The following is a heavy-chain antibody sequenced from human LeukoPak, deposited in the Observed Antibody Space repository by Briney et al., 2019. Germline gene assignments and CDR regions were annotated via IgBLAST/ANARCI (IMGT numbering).Heavy chain of an antibody. CDR1: GFTFSSYG. V-gene: IGHV3-30*02. CDR3: ARDRGSYYDGGFDY. J-gene: IGHJ4*02. D-gene: IGHD3-10*01. CDR2: IRYDGSNK. Sequence: PGGSLRLSCAASGFTFSSYGMHWVRQASGKGLEWVAFIRYDGSNKYYADSVKGRFTISRDNSKNTLYLQMNSLRAEDTAVYYCARDRGSYYDGGFDYWGQGTLVTVSS.